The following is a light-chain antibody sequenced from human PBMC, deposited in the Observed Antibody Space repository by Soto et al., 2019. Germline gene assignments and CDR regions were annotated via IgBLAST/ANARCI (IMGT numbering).Light chain of an antibody. J-gene: IGLJ3*02. Sequence: QSALTQPASVSGSPGQSITISCTGTSSDIGSHNFVSWHQQHPGKAPKFIIYGVSNRPSGVSNRFSGSKSGNTASLTISGLQADDEADYYCSSYTSTYIWVFGVGTKLTVL. V-gene: IGLV2-14*01. CDR1: SSDIGSHNF. CDR2: GVS. CDR3: SSYTSTYIWV.